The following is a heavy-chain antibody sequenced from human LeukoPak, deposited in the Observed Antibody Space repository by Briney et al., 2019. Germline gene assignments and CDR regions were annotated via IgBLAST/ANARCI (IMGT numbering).Heavy chain of an antibody. J-gene: IGHJ6*03. CDR3: AKRAYGDYGRYYYTDV. D-gene: IGHD4-17*01. V-gene: IGHV3-30*02. CDR1: GITFTNAW. CDR2: IRYDGSNK. Sequence: GGSLRLSCAASGITFTNAWLTWIRQAPGKGLEWVAFIRYDGSNKYYADSVKGRFTISRDNSKNTLYLQMNSLRAEDTAVYYCAKRAYGDYGRYYYTDVWGKGTTVTISS.